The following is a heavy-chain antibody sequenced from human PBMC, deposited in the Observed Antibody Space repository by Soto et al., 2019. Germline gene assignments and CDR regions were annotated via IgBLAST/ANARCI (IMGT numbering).Heavy chain of an antibody. V-gene: IGHV4-59*08. D-gene: IGHD2-15*01. CDR2: IYYSGST. CDR1: GGSISSYY. J-gene: IGHJ4*02. Sequence: PSETLSLTCTVSGGSISSYYWSWIRQPPGRGLEWIGYIYYSGSTNYNPSLKSRVTISVDTSKNQFSLKLSSVTAADTAVYYCARHYCSGGGCYYFDYWGQGALVTVSS. CDR3: ARHYCSGGGCYYFDY.